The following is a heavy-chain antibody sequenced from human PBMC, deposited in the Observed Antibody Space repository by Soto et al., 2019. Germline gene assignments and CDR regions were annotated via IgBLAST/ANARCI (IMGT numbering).Heavy chain of an antibody. CDR3: ARAFGDRDAFDI. J-gene: IGHJ3*02. V-gene: IGHV4-39*07. CDR2: IYYSGST. D-gene: IGHD3-16*01. Sequence: SETLSLTCTVSGGSISSSSYYWGWIRQPPGKGLEWIGRIYYSGSTYYNPSLKSRVTISVDTSKNQFSLKLSSVTAADTAVYYCARAFGDRDAFDIWGQGTMVTVSS. CDR1: GGSISSSSYY.